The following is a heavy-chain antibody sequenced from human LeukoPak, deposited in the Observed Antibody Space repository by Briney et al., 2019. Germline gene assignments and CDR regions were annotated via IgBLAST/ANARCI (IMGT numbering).Heavy chain of an antibody. Sequence: GGTLRLSCEASGYTFKGYGLTWVRQAPGKGLEWVSGISGSGGSGGSTYYADSVKGRFTISRDNSKNTLYLQMNSLRAEDTAVYYCAKDYSGSYPKHFDYWGQGTLVTVSS. CDR3: AKDYSGSYPKHFDY. V-gene: IGHV3-23*01. CDR2: ISGSGGSGGST. D-gene: IGHD1-26*01. J-gene: IGHJ4*02. CDR1: GYTFKGYG.